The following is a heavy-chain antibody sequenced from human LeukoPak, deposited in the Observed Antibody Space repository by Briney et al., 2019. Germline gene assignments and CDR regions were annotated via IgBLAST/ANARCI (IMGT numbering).Heavy chain of an antibody. D-gene: IGHD3-3*01. CDR1: GFTFSSYA. Sequence: SGGSLRLSCAASGFTFSSYAMSWVRQAPGKGLEWVSAISGSGGSTYYADSVKGRFTTSRDNSKNTLYLQMNSLRAEDTAVYYCAKDDDFWSGYYSEDYFDYWGQGTLVTVSS. V-gene: IGHV3-23*01. CDR2: ISGSGGST. CDR3: AKDDDFWSGYYSEDYFDY. J-gene: IGHJ4*02.